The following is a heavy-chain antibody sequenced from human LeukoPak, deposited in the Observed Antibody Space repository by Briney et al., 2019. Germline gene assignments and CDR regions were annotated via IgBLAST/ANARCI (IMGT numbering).Heavy chain of an antibody. CDR3: TTRGGSFSIFDY. J-gene: IGHJ4*02. CDR1: GFTVSSNY. CDR2: IYSGGST. Sequence: GGSLRLSCAASGFTVSSNYMSWIRQAPGKGLEWVSVIYSGGSTYYADSVKGRFTISRDNSKNTLYLQMNSLRAEDTAVYYCTTRGGSFSIFDYWGQGTLVTVSS. V-gene: IGHV3-66*01. D-gene: IGHD1-26*01.